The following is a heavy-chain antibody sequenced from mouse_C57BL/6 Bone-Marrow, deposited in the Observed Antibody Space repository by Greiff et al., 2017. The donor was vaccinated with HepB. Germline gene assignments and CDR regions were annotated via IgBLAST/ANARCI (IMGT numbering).Heavy chain of an antibody. CDR1: GFTFSDYG. V-gene: IGHV5-15*01. Sequence: DVKLVESGGGLVQPGGSLKLSCAASGFTFSDYGMAWVRQAPRKGPEWVAFISNLAYSIYYADTVTGRFTIARENAKNTLYLEMSSLRSEDTAMYYCAGHGDYYGSSPFAYWGQGTLVTVSA. J-gene: IGHJ3*01. CDR2: ISNLAYSI. D-gene: IGHD1-1*01. CDR3: AGHGDYYGSSPFAY.